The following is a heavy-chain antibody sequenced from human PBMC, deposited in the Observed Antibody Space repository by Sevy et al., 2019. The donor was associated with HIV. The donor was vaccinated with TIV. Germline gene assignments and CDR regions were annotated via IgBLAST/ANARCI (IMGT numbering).Heavy chain of an antibody. CDR3: ARGASGTLPSYYYYTLNI. Sequence: GESLKISCKGSGYSFTDYWIGWVRQKPGKGLEWMGIIYLGDSDTIYSPSFQGQVTISVDKSISTAYLQWSSLKTSDTAIFYCARGASGTLPSYYYYTLNIWGQGTTVTVSS. CDR1: GYSFTDYW. D-gene: IGHD3-16*01. CDR2: IYLGDSDT. V-gene: IGHV5-51*01. J-gene: IGHJ6*02.